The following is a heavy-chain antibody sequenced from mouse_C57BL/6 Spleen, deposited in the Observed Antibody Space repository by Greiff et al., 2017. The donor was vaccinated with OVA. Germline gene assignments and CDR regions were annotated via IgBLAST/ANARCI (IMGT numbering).Heavy chain of an antibody. J-gene: IGHJ2*01. CDR2: IYPGNGDT. CDR1: GFNFTDDY. Sequence: VQLKQSGAELVRPGASVKFSCTASGFNFTDDYMHWVKQRPEQGLEWIGWIYPGNGDTDYASKFQGKATITADTSSNTAYLQLSSLTAEDTAVYDCTVLLENCDYWGQGTTLTVSS. CDR3: TVLLENCDY. D-gene: IGHD2-10*01. V-gene: IGHV14-4*01.